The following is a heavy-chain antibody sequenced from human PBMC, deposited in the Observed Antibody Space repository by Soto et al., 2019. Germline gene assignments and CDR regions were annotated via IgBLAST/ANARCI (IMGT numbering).Heavy chain of an antibody. CDR2: INPNSGGT. D-gene: IGHD3-10*01. CDR3: ARAMEVEPGYYYGMDV. J-gene: IGHJ6*02. V-gene: IGHV1-2*02. Sequence: GSSVKVSCKASGYTFTGYYMHWVRQAPGQGLEWMGWINPNSGGTNYAQKFQGRVTMTRDTSISTAYMELSRLRSDDTAVYYCARAMEVEPGYYYGMDVCGQGTTVTVS. CDR1: GYTFTGYY.